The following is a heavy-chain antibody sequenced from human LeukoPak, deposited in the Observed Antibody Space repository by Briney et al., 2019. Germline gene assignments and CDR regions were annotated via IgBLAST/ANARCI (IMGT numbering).Heavy chain of an antibody. V-gene: IGHV3-30*04. CDR3: ARDFIWLPSDY. D-gene: IGHD3-10*01. CDR2: ISYDGSNK. Sequence: GGSLRLSCAASGFTFSSYAMHWVRQAPGKGLEWVAVISYDGSNKYYADSVKGRFTISRDNSKNTLYLQMNSLRAEDTAVYYCARDFIWLPSDYWDQGTLVTVSS. CDR1: GFTFSSYA. J-gene: IGHJ4*02.